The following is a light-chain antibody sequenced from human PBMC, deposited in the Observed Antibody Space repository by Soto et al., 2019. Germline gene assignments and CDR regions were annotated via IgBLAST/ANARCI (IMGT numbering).Light chain of an antibody. J-gene: IGKJ1*01. CDR2: DAS. CDR1: QTISIW. CDR3: QQYNSYRT. V-gene: IGKV1-5*01. Sequence: DIQMTQSPSTLSAYVGDRVTITCRARQTISIWLAWYQQKPGKAPKLLIYDASILKSGVPSRFSGSGSGTEFTLTISSLQPDDSATYSCQQYNSYRTFGQGTKVEIK.